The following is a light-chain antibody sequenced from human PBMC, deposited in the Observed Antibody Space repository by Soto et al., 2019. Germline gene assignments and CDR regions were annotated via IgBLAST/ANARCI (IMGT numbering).Light chain of an antibody. Sequence: QSALTQPASVSGSPGQSITISCTGTSSDVGGYNYVSWYQHHPGKAPKLMIFDVSNRPSGVSNRFSGSKSGNTASLTISGLQPEDEADNYCSSYTISNTRQIVFVTVSTVPV. CDR3: SSYTISNTRQIV. CDR2: DVS. CDR1: SSDVGGYNY. J-gene: IGLJ1*01. V-gene: IGLV2-14*03.